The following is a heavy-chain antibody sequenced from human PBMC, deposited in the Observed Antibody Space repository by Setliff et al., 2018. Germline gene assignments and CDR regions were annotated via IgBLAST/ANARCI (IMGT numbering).Heavy chain of an antibody. Sequence: PSETLSLTCTVSGGSFTPYYWGWIRQPPGKGLEWIGYVYYSGTAYYNPSLKSRVTVIVDTSKNQFSLKLSSVTAADTAVYYRARERLTQWLSYYYYMDVWGKGTTVTVSS. CDR3: ARERLTQWLSYYYYMDV. D-gene: IGHD6-19*01. CDR2: VYYSGTA. CDR1: GGSFTPYY. J-gene: IGHJ6*03. V-gene: IGHV4-59*12.